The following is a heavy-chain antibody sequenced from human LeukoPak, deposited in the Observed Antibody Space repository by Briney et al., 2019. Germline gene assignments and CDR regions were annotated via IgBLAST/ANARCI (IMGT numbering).Heavy chain of an antibody. Sequence: PGGSLRLSCAASGFTFSSHAMSWVRQAPGKGLEWVSVISGNGAITYYADSVKGRFTISRDNSKNTLYLQMDSLGAEDTAVYYCARGGRYCSSTSCYSAYWGQGTLVTVSS. CDR3: ARGGRYCSSTSCYSAY. J-gene: IGHJ4*02. V-gene: IGHV3-23*01. CDR2: ISGNGAIT. CDR1: GFTFSSHA. D-gene: IGHD2-2*01.